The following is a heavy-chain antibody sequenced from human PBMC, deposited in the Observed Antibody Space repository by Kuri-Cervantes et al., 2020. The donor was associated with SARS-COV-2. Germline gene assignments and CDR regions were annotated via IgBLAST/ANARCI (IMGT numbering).Heavy chain of an antibody. CDR3: AKKGVDYYGSGSYSGWFDP. J-gene: IGHJ5*02. D-gene: IGHD3-10*01. V-gene: IGHV3-53*01. Sequence: GGSLRLSCAASGFTVSSNYMSWVRQAPGKGLEWVSVIYSGGSTYYADSVKGRFTISRDNSKNTLYLQMNSLRAEDTAVYYCAKKGVDYYGSGSYSGWFDPWGQGTLVTVSS. CDR1: GFTVSSNY. CDR2: IYSGGST.